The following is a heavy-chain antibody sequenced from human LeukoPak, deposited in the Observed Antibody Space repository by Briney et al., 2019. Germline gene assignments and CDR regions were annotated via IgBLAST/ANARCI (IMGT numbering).Heavy chain of an antibody. CDR3: ARLLGYCSSTSCYMYFDY. D-gene: IGHD2-2*02. V-gene: IGHV4-30-4*01. Sequence: SETLSLTCTVSGGSISSHYWSWIRHPPGKGLEWIGYIYYSGSTYYNPSLKSRVTISVDTSKNQFSLKLSSVTAADTAVYYCARLLGYCSSTSCYMYFDYWGQGTLVTVSS. CDR2: IYYSGST. CDR1: GGSISSHY. J-gene: IGHJ4*02.